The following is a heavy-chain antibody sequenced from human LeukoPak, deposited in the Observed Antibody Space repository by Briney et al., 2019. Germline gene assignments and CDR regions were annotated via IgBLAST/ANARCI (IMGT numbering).Heavy chain of an antibody. V-gene: IGHV1-18*04. CDR3: ARVGYDRDFDY. J-gene: IGHJ4*02. CDR1: GYTFTGYY. CDR2: ISAYNGDT. D-gene: IGHD3-22*01. Sequence: ASVKVSCKASGYTFTGYYMHWVRQAPGQGLEWMGWISAYNGDTNYAQKVQGRVTMTADSSTSTVYMELRSLRSDDTAVYYCARVGYDRDFDYWGQGTLVTVSS.